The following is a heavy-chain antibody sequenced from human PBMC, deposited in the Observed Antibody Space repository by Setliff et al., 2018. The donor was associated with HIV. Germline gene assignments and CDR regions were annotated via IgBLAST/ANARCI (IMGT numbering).Heavy chain of an antibody. V-gene: IGHV3-7*05. CDR1: GFTFSTYW. CDR2: IKQDGSEK. J-gene: IGHJ4*02. Sequence: GGSLRLSCAASGFTFSTYWMSWVRQAPEKGLEWVANIKQDGSEKNYMDSVKGRFTISRDNAKNSLYLQMNSLRVEDTAVYYCATDCAVVGGTGSLDSWGQGTLVTVSS. CDR3: ATDCAVVGGTGSLDS. D-gene: IGHD1-26*01.